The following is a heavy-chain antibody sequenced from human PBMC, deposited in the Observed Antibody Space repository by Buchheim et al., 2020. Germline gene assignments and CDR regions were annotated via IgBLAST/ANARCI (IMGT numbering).Heavy chain of an antibody. Sequence: QVQLVESGGGVVQPGRSLRLSCAASGFTFNSYGMHWVRQAPGKGLEWVAVIWYDGSNKYYADSVKGRFTISRDNSKNTLYLQMNSLRAEDTAVYYCARGDYYDSSGPRRYYYGMDVWGQGTT. CDR2: IWYDGSNK. CDR3: ARGDYYDSSGPRRYYYGMDV. V-gene: IGHV3-33*01. D-gene: IGHD3-22*01. CDR1: GFTFNSYG. J-gene: IGHJ6*02.